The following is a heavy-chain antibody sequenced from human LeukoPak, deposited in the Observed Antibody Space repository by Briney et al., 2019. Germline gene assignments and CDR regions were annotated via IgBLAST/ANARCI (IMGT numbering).Heavy chain of an antibody. J-gene: IGHJ5*02. CDR1: GGTFSSYA. D-gene: IGHD4-23*01. CDR2: INPSGGST. V-gene: IGHV1-46*01. Sequence: ASVKVSCKASGGTFSSYAISWVRQAPGQGLEWMGIINPSGGSTSYAQKFQGRVTMTRDTSTSTVYMELSSLRSEDTAVYYCARGLPNDYGGNSGLNWFDPWGQGTLVTVSS. CDR3: ARGLPNDYGGNSGLNWFDP.